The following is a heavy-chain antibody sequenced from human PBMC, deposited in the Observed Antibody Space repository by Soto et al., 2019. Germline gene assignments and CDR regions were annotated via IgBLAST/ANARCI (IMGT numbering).Heavy chain of an antibody. D-gene: IGHD4-4*01. J-gene: IGHJ3*02. CDR1: GFTFNSYA. CDR2: ISGSGGST. CDR3: ANAPSTLVNTRDAFYR. Sequence: GGSPRLSCAAYGFTFNSYAMSWVRQAPGKGLEWVSAISGSGGSTYYADSVKGRFTISRDNSKNTLYLQMNSLRAEDTAVYYCANAPSTLVNTRDAFYRWGKGTMVTV. V-gene: IGHV3-23*01.